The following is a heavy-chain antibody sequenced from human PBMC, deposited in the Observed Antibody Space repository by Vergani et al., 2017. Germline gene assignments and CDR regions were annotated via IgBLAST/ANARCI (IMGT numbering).Heavy chain of an antibody. CDR1: GGSMSGYY. V-gene: IGHV4-59*01. CDR2: MYHSGST. CDR3: GRVADFYGLGSRLLDL. Sequence: QLQLQESGQGLVKPSETLSLTCSVSGGSMSGYYWSWIRQPPGKELEWIGYMYHSGSTNYNPSLETRVTISGDTSKNQFSLKLNSVTAADTAVYYCGRVADFYGLGSRLLDLWGQGILVTVSS. D-gene: IGHD3-10*01. J-gene: IGHJ5*02.